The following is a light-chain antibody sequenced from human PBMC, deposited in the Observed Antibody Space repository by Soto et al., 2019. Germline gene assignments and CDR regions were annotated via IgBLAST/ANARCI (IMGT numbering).Light chain of an antibody. V-gene: IGLV1-44*01. CDR3: AAWDDTLKRYV. CDR1: NSNIASNT. Sequence: SVLTQPPSASETPGQTVSISRSGSNSNIASNTVNWYQHLPGTAPKLLIYYNNQRPSGVPDRFSGSKSGTSASLAISGLQSEDESDYYCAAWDDTLKRYVFGTGTKVTVL. CDR2: YNN. J-gene: IGLJ1*01.